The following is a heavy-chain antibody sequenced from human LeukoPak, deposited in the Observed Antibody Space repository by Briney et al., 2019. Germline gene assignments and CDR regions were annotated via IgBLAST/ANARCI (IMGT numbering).Heavy chain of an antibody. J-gene: IGHJ6*02. CDR2: ISGSGGST. V-gene: IGHV3-23*01. CDR3: AKDYGVRGVLYYYYYGMDV. D-gene: IGHD3-10*01. Sequence: GGSLRLSCAASGFTFSSYAMSWVRQAPGKGLELVSAISGSGGSTYYADSVKGRFTISRDNSKNTLYLQMNSLRAEDTAVYYCAKDYGVRGVLYYYYYGMDVWGQGTTVTVSS. CDR1: GFTFSSYA.